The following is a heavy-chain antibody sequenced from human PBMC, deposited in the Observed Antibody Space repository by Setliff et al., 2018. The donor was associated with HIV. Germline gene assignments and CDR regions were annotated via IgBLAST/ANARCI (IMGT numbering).Heavy chain of an antibody. J-gene: IGHJ6*03. CDR1: GYTFTSYA. CDR3: ARGVRGYGEIRYFFYYYYMDV. Sequence: GASVKVSCKASGYTFTSYAMHWVRQAPGQRLEWMGWINAGNGNTKYSQEFQGRVTITRDTSASTAYMELSSLRSEDMAVYYCARGVRGYGEIRYFFYYYYMDVWGKGTTVTVSS. D-gene: IGHD3-9*01. V-gene: IGHV1-3*03. CDR2: INAGNGNT.